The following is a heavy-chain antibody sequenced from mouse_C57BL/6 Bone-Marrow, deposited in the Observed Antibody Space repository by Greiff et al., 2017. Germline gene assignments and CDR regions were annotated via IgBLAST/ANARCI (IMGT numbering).Heavy chain of an antibody. CDR3: ARTEEDAMDY. Sequence: EVQLVESGGGLVKPGGSLKLSCAASGFTFSDYGMRWVRQAPEKGLEWVAYISSGSSTIYYADTVKGRFTISRDNAKNTLFLQMTSLRSEDTAMYYCARTEEDAMDYWGQGTSVTVSS. V-gene: IGHV5-17*01. CDR2: ISSGSSTI. J-gene: IGHJ4*01. CDR1: GFTFSDYG.